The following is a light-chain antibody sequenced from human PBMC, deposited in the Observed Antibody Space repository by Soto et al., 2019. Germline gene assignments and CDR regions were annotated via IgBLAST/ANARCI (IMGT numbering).Light chain of an antibody. CDR3: CSYAGSSTGV. CDR2: EDN. Sequence: QSALTQPASVSGSPGQSITISCTGTSSDVGSYNLVSWYQQHPGTAPKLMIYEDNKRASGVSNRFSGSTSGITASLTISVLQAEDEAEYYCCSYAGSSTGVFGGGTKVTVL. V-gene: IGLV2-23*01. J-gene: IGLJ3*02. CDR1: SSDVGSYNL.